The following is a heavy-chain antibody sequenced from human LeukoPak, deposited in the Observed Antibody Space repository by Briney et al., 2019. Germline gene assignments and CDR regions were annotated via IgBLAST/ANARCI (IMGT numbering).Heavy chain of an antibody. CDR2: IIPILGIA. V-gene: IGHV1-69*04. CDR3: ARVSSSMILWFGVWSSYFDY. D-gene: IGHD3-10*01. J-gene: IGHJ4*02. Sequence: SVKVSCKASGGTLSSYAISWVRQAPGQGLEWMGRIIPILGIANYAQKFQGRVTITADKSTSTAYMELSSLRSEDTAVYYCARVSSSMILWFGVWSSYFDYWGQGTLVTVSS. CDR1: GGTLSSYA.